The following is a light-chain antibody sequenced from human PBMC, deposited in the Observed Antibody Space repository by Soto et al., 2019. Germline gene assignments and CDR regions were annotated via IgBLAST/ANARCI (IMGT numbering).Light chain of an antibody. CDR3: QRYKFWPPLT. V-gene: IGKV3-15*01. CDR2: DAS. J-gene: IGKJ4*01. CDR1: QSVNSN. Sequence: EIVMTQSPATLSVSPGERATLSCRASQSVNSNLAWYRQKPGQAPRLLISDASTRATGVPARFSGRGSGTEFTLTIRSLPSEDSGIYYCQRYKFWPPLTLRRRAQGGDQT.